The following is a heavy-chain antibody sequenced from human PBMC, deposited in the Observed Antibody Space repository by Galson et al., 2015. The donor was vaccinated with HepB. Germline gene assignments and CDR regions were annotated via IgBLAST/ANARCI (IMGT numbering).Heavy chain of an antibody. CDR2: ISYDGSNK. Sequence: SLRLSCAASGFTFSSYAMHWVRQAPGKGLEWVAVISYDGSNKYYADSVKGRFTISRDNSKNTLYLQMNSLRAEDTAVYYCGARGYYYGMDVWGQGTTVTVSS. V-gene: IGHV3-30-3*01. CDR3: GARGYYYGMDV. CDR1: GFTFSSYA. D-gene: IGHD6-6*01. J-gene: IGHJ6*02.